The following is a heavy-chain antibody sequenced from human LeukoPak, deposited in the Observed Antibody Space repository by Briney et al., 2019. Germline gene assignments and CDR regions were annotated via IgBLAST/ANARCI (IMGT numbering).Heavy chain of an antibody. D-gene: IGHD4-17*01. CDR1: GGSISSYY. CDR3: AREDGDYFHYGMDV. J-gene: IGHJ6*02. CDR2: IYYSGST. Sequence: SETLSLTCTVSGGSISSYYWSWIRQPPGKGLEWIGYIYYSGSTNYNPSLKSRVTISVDTSKNQFSLKLSSVTAADTAVYYWAREDGDYFHYGMDVWGQGTTVTVSS. V-gene: IGHV4-59*01.